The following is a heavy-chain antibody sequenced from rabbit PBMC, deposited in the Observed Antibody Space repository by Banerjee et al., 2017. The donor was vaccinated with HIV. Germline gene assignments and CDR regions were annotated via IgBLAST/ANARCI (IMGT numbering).Heavy chain of an antibody. CDR1: GFSFSSGYN. Sequence: QSLEESGGDLVKPGASLTLTRTASGFSFSSGYNMCWVRQAPGKGLEWIACIWTGSSVVTYYATWAKGRFTISKTSSTTVTLQMTSLTVADTATYFCARGIESYAGYGLGLWGPGTLVTDS. J-gene: IGHJ4*01. V-gene: IGHV1S40*01. CDR3: ARGIESYAGYGLGL. CDR2: IWTGSSVVT. D-gene: IGHD7-1*01.